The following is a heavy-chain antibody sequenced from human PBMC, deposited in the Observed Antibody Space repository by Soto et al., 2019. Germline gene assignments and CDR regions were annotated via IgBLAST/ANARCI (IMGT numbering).Heavy chain of an antibody. CDR2: IYWDDDE. V-gene: IGHV2-5*02. J-gene: IGHJ4*02. Sequence: QITLKESGPTLLKPTQTLTLTCTFSGFSLSTSGVGVGWIRQPPGKALEWLALIYWDDDERYIASLKCRLTISKDTSKNQVVLTMTSMDPVDTATYFCVRGFWDTAKIDYWGQGTLVTVSS. CDR1: GFSLSTSGVG. CDR3: VRGFWDTAKIDY. D-gene: IGHD5-18*01.